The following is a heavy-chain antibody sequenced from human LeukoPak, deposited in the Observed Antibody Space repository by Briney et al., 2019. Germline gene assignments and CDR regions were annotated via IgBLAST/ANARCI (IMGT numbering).Heavy chain of an antibody. D-gene: IGHD3-3*01. CDR1: GLTFSSHW. CDR3: ARVNFWSGYTYYYYYGMDV. V-gene: IGHV3-7*03. Sequence: GGSLRLSCAASGLTFSSHWMHWVRQAPGKGLEWVANIKQDGSEKYYVDSVKGRFTISRDNAKNSLYLQMNSLRAEDTAVYYCARVNFWSGYTYYYYYGMDVWGQGTTVTVSS. CDR2: IKQDGSEK. J-gene: IGHJ6*02.